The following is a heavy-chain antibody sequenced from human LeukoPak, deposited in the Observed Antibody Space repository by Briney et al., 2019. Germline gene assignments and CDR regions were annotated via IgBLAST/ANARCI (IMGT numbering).Heavy chain of an antibody. V-gene: IGHV3-15*01. CDR3: TTDSATVTTFAFDI. CDR1: GFTFSNAW. CDR2: IKSKTDGGTT. Sequence: GGSLRLSCAASGFTFSNAWMSWVRQAPGKGLEWVGRIKSKTDGGTTDYAAPVKGRFTISRDDSKNTLYMQMYSLKTEDTAVYYCTTDSATVTTFAFDIWGQGTMVTVSS. J-gene: IGHJ3*02. D-gene: IGHD4-17*01.